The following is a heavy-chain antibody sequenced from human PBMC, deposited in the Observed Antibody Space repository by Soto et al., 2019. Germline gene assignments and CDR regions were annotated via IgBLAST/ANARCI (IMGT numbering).Heavy chain of an antibody. V-gene: IGHV4-34*01. CDR3: ARDKITGATHP. Sequence: SETLSLTCAVYGGSFSGYYWTWIRQPPGTGLEWIGEINHSGSTNYNPSLKSRVTISVDTSKNQFSLKLTSVTAADTAVYYCARDKITGATHPWGQGALVTVSS. J-gene: IGHJ5*02. D-gene: IGHD2-8*02. CDR2: INHSGST. CDR1: GGSFSGYY.